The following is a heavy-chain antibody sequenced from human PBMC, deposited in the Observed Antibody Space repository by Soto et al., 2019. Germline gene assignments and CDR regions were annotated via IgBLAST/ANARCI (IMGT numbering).Heavy chain of an antibody. D-gene: IGHD7-27*01. V-gene: IGHV3-73*01. Sequence: PGGSLRLSCAASGFTFSDFVMHWVRQASGKGLEWVGRIRTKGNNYATAYAGSVKGRLTISRDDSKNTAYLQMNSLKTEDTAVYYCTTGAGYWGQGTLVTVSS. J-gene: IGHJ4*02. CDR3: TTGAGY. CDR1: GFTFSDFV. CDR2: IRTKGNNYAT.